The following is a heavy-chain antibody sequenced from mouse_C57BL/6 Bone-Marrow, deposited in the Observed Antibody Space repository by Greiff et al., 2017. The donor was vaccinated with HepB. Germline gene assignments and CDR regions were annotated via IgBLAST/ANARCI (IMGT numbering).Heavy chain of an antibody. D-gene: IGHD1-1*01. CDR1: GYTFTSYG. V-gene: IGHV1-81*01. CDR3: ARKYYGSSY. Sequence: QVQLQQSGAELARPGASVKLSCNASGYTFTSYGISWVKQRTGQGLEWIGEIYPRSGNTYYNEKFKGKATLTADKSSSTAYMELRSLTSEDSAVYFCARKYYGSSYWGQGTTLTVSS. J-gene: IGHJ2*01. CDR2: IYPRSGNT.